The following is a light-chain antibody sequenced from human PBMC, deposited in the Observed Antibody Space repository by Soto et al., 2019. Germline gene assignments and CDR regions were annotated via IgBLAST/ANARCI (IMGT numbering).Light chain of an antibody. CDR2: KAS. V-gene: IGKV1-5*03. J-gene: IGKJ2*01. Sequence: DIQMTQSPSTLSASVGDRVTITCRASQSISNWLAWYQQKPGKAPKLLIYKASSLESRVPSRFRGRGTGTEFTLTISSLNHDDFATYYCQQYNSYLYTFGQATKLEI. CDR1: QSISNW. CDR3: QQYNSYLYT.